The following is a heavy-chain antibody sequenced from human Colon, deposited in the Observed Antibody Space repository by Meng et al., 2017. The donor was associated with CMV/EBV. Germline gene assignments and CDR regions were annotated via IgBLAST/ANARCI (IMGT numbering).Heavy chain of an antibody. Sequence: GGSLRLSCAASGFDFSDYLMYWVRQVPGKGLVWVSRMNSDGTKKTYADSVKGRFALSRDNARNTLYLHMDSLRDDDTAVYFCARESSPLSSGWLDACDFWGQGTMVTVSS. CDR3: ARESSPLSSGWLDACDF. CDR2: MNSDGTKK. D-gene: IGHD6-19*01. CDR1: GFDFSDYL. J-gene: IGHJ3*01. V-gene: IGHV3-74*03.